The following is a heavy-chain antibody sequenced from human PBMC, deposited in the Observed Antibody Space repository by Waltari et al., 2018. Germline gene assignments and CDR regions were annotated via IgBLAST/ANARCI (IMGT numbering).Heavy chain of an antibody. CDR3: ARCTGGSCYGFDY. CDR2: ISGGGTGT. D-gene: IGHD2-15*01. CDR1: GITFRGSA. V-gene: IGHV3-23*03. J-gene: IGHJ4*02. Sequence: EVQLLESGGGLVQPGGSLSLSCAASGITFRGSAMSWVRQAPGKGLEWVSFISGGGTGTYYGDSVKGRFTISRDNSKSTVYLQMNSLRAEDTAVYYCARCTGGSCYGFDYWGQGTLVTVSS.